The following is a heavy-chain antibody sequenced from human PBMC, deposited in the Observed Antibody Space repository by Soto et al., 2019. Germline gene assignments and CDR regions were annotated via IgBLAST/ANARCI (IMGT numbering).Heavy chain of an antibody. CDR3: ARIPYDNSGTIFDY. CDR1: GFTFSRYA. D-gene: IGHD3-22*01. J-gene: IGHJ4*02. Sequence: PGGSLRLSCAASGFTFSRYAMTWVRQGPGKGLEWVSVISGSGGTSYYADSVKGRFTISRDNPKNTLNLEMNSLRVEDTAVYYCARIPYDNSGTIFDYWGKGTLVTVSS. CDR2: ISGSGGTS. V-gene: IGHV3-23*01.